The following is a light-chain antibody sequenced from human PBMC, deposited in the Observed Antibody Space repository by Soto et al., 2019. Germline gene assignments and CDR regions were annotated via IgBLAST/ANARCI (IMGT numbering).Light chain of an antibody. J-gene: IGLJ1*01. V-gene: IGLV3-25*02. CDR2: KDS. CDR3: QSADSSGTYV. Sequence: SHELTQPPSMAVSPGQTDRMTFSGDALPKEYAYCYQQRPGQAPVLVIYKDSERPSGIPERFSGSSSGTKVTLTISGVQAEDDADYYCQSADSSGTYVFGTGTKVTVL. CDR1: ALPKEY.